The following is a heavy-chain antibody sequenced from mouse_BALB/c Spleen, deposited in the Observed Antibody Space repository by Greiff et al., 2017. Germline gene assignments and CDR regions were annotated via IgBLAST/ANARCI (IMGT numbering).Heavy chain of an antibody. Sequence: LKQPGSELVRPGASVKLSCKASGYTFTSYWMHWVKQRHGQGLEWIGNIYPGSGSTNYDEKFKSKGTLTVDTSSSTAYMHLSSLTSEDSAVYYCTRSDLYYAMDYWGQGTSVTVSS. V-gene: IGHV1S22*01. CDR3: TRSDLYYAMDY. CDR2: IYPGSGST. CDR1: GYTFTSYW. J-gene: IGHJ4*01.